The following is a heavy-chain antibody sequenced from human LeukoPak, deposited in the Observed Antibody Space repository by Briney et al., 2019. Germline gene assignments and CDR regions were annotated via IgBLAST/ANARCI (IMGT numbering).Heavy chain of an antibody. Sequence: PGGSLRLSCAASGFTVSSNYMSWVRQAPGKGLEWVSVIYSGGSTYYADSVKGRFTISRDNSKNTLYLQMNSLRAEDTAVYYCARVEDLEAFDIWGQGTMVTVSS. CDR2: IYSGGST. CDR1: GFTVSSNY. CDR3: ARVEDLEAFDI. D-gene: IGHD3-3*01. V-gene: IGHV3-53*01. J-gene: IGHJ3*02.